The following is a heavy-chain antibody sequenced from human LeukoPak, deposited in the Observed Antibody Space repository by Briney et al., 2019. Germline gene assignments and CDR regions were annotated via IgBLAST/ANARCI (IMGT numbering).Heavy chain of an antibody. Sequence: SETLSLTCTVSGGSISSYYWSWIRQPPGKGLEWIWYIYYSGSTNYNPSLKSRVTISVDTSKNQFSLKLSSVTDADTAVYYCARAHYGSGSYYMAAHYYFDYWGQGTLVTVSS. V-gene: IGHV4-59*01. D-gene: IGHD3-10*01. CDR1: GGSISSYY. CDR3: ARAHYGSGSYYMAAHYYFDY. CDR2: IYYSGST. J-gene: IGHJ4*02.